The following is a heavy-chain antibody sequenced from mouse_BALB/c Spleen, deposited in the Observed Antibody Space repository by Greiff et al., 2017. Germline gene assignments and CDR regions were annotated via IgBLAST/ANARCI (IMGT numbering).Heavy chain of an antibody. J-gene: IGHJ4*01. Sequence: EVQGVESGGGLVQPGGSRKLSCAASGFTFSSFGMHWVRQAPEKGLEWVAYISSGSSTIYYADTVKGRFTISRDNPKNTLFLQMTSLRSEDTAMYYCARDEDRYHAMDYWGQGTSVTVSS. V-gene: IGHV5-17*02. CDR3: ARDEDRYHAMDY. CDR2: ISSGSSTI. CDR1: GFTFSSFG. D-gene: IGHD2-14*01.